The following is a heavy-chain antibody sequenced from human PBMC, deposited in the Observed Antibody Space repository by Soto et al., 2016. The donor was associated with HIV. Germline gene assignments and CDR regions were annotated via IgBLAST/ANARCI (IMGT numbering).Heavy chain of an antibody. V-gene: IGHV1-2*02. CDR3: ARRGNYGSGSLGD. Sequence: QVQLVQSGAEVKKPGDSVKVSCKASGYTFTGYYIHWVRQAPGQGLEWMGWINPNSGGTNYAQKFQGRVTMTRDTSITTAYMELSRLRSDDTAVYYCARRGNYGSGSLGDWGQGTLVTVPS. CDR2: INPNSGGT. CDR1: GYTFTGYY. D-gene: IGHD3-10*01. J-gene: IGHJ4*02.